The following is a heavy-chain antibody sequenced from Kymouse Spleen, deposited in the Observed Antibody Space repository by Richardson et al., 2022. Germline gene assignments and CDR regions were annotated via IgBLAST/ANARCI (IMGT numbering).Heavy chain of an antibody. D-gene: IGHD1-26*01. J-gene: IGHJ4*02. CDR2: ISWNSGSI. CDR3: AKDINVGADSFDY. CDR1: GFTFDDYA. Sequence: EVQLVESGGGLVQPGRSLRLSCAASGFTFDDYAMHWVRQAPGKGLEWVSGISWNSGSIGYADSVKGRFTISRDNAKNSLYLQMNSLRAEDTALYYCAKDINVGADSFDYWGQGTLVTVSS. V-gene: IGHV3-9*01.